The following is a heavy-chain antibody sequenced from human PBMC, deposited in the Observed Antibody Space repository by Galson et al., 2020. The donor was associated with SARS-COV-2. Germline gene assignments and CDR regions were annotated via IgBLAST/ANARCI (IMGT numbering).Heavy chain of an antibody. CDR3: ARETWFGEPGGYYVDY. J-gene: IGHJ4*02. Sequence: GGSLRLSCAASGFTFGDYYMSWIRQAPGKGLEWVSSISISSSTIYYADSVKGRFTISRDNPKKSLFLQVSSLRAEDTAVYYCARETWFGEPGGYYVDYWGQGILVTVSS. V-gene: IGHV3-11*01. CDR2: ISISSSTI. D-gene: IGHD3-10*01. CDR1: GFTFGDYY.